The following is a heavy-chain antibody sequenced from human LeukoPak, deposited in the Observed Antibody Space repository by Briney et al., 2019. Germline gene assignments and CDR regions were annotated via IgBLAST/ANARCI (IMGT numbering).Heavy chain of an antibody. CDR3: ARVLRDGSSWGVNWYFDL. J-gene: IGHJ2*01. Sequence: SQTLSLTCAISGDSFSSNSAAWNWIRQSPSRGLEWLGRTYYRSKWYNDYAVSVKSRITINPDTSKNQFSLQLNSVTPEDTAVYYCARVLRDGSSWGVNWYFDLWGRGTLVTVSS. CDR2: TYYRSKWYN. D-gene: IGHD6-13*01. V-gene: IGHV6-1*01. CDR1: GDSFSSNSAA.